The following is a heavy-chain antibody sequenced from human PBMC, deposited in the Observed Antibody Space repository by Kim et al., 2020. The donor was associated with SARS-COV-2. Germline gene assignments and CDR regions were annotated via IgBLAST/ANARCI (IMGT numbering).Heavy chain of an antibody. V-gene: IGHV3-21*01. J-gene: IGHJ3*02. D-gene: IGHD3-16*02. CDR3: ARKELSYDAFDI. CDR1: GFTFSSYS. Sequence: GGSLRLSCAASGFTFSSYSMNWVRQAPGKGLEWVSSISSSSSYIYYADSVKGRFTISRDNAKNSLYLQMNSLRAEDTAVYYCARKELSYDAFDIWGQGTMVTVSS. CDR2: ISSSSSYI.